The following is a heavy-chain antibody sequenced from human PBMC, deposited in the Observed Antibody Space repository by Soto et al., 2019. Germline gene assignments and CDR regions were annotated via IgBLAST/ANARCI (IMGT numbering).Heavy chain of an antibody. CDR2: MNPNSGNT. Sequence: GASVKVSCKASGYTFTSYDINWVRQATGQGLEWMGWMNPNSGNTGYAQKFQGRVTMTRNTSISTAYMELSSLRSEDTAVYYCARVAEYCSGGSCYSDSHWGSFAYYYYYMDVWGKGTTVTVSS. CDR1: GYTFTSYD. D-gene: IGHD2-15*01. V-gene: IGHV1-8*01. J-gene: IGHJ6*03. CDR3: ARVAEYCSGGSCYSDSHWGSFAYYYYYMDV.